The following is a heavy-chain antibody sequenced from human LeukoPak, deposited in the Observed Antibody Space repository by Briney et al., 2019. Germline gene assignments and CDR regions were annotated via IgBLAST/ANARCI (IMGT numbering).Heavy chain of an antibody. Sequence: GASVKVSCKASGYTFTSYDINWVRQATGQGLEWMGWIKPESGRTHYAQNFQGGVIMTRDTSISTAYVELSRLRSDDTALYYCARGGKYGCSGGSCYSDYWGQGTLVTVSS. CDR1: GYTFTSYD. V-gene: IGHV1-2*02. J-gene: IGHJ4*02. D-gene: IGHD2-15*01. CDR3: ARGGKYGCSGGSCYSDY. CDR2: IKPESGRT.